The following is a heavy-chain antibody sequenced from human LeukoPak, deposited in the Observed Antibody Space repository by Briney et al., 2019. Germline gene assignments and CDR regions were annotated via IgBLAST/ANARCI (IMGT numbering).Heavy chain of an antibody. CDR1: GDSVSSNSAA. CDR2: TYYRSKWYN. J-gene: IGHJ3*02. Sequence: SQTLSLTCAISGDSVSSNSAAWNWIRQSPSRGLEWLGRTYYRSKWYNDYAVSVKSRITINPDTSKNQFSLQLNSVTPEDTAVYYCARAPSYRSGGSCIAFDIWGQGTMVTVSS. V-gene: IGHV6-1*01. D-gene: IGHD2-15*01. CDR3: ARAPSYRSGGSCIAFDI.